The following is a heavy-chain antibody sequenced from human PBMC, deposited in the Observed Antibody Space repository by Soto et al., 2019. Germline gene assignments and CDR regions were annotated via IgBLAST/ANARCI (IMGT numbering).Heavy chain of an antibody. J-gene: IGHJ4*02. V-gene: IGHV5-51*01. CDR2: IYPGDSDT. CDR3: ARQGYSYGYDY. Sequence: GESLKISCQGSGNSFTTYWIAWVRQMPGKGLEWMGIIYPGDSDTRYSPSFQGQVTISADKSISTAYLQWSSLKASDTAMCYCARQGYSYGYDYWGQGTQVTVSS. CDR1: GNSFTTYW. D-gene: IGHD5-18*01.